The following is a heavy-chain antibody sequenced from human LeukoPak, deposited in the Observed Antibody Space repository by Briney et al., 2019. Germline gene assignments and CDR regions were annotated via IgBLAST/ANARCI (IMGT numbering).Heavy chain of an antibody. CDR1: VYNFISYY. CDR3: AREDVVLVDAVRYYYYGMDF. D-gene: IGHD2-8*01. Sequence: SVKVSCKASVYNFISYYMHWVRQAPGQGLEWMGIINPSGGSTSYAQKFQDRVTMTRDTSTSTVYMELSSLKSEDTAVYYCAREDVVLVDAVRYYYYGMDFWGQGTTVTVSS. CDR2: INPSGGST. V-gene: IGHV1-46*01. J-gene: IGHJ6*02.